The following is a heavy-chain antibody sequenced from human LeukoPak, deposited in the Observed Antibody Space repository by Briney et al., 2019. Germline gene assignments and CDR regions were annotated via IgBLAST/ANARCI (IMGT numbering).Heavy chain of an antibody. J-gene: IGHJ4*02. D-gene: IGHD7-27*01. Sequence: GGSLRLSCAASGFTLSNFAMHWVRQAPGQGLEWVAVISDDGTNRFYGDSVKGRFSISRDNSRNTVSLQMNSLRVEDTAVYYCAKAGRRRVLGTVDNWGQGTLVSVSS. CDR1: GFTLSNFA. CDR2: ISDDGTNR. CDR3: AKAGRRRVLGTVDN. V-gene: IGHV3-30*04.